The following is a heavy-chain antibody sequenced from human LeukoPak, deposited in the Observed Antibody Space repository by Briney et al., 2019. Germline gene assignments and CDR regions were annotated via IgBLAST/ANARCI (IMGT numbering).Heavy chain of an antibody. J-gene: IGHJ4*02. CDR1: GFTVSSNY. Sequence: GGSLRLSCAASGFTVSSNYMSWVRQAPGKGLEWVSVIYSGGSTYYADSVKGRFTISRDNSKNTLYLQMNSLRAEDTAVYHCARVTQYYYDSSGFDYWGQGTLVTVSS. CDR3: ARVTQYYYDSSGFDY. CDR2: IYSGGST. V-gene: IGHV3-66*01. D-gene: IGHD3-22*01.